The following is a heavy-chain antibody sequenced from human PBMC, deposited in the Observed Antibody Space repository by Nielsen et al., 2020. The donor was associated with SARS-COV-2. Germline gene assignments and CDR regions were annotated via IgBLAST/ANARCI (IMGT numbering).Heavy chain of an antibody. CDR2: ISYDGSNK. CDR3: AKDLDDYIWGYYRYTLEASFDF. D-gene: IGHD3-16*02. Sequence: WIRQPPGKGLEWVAVISYDGSNKYYADSVKGRFTISRDNSKNTLYLQMDSLRAEDSAVYYCAKDLDDYIWGYYRYTLEASFDFWGQGTLVTVSS. V-gene: IGHV3-30*18. J-gene: IGHJ4*02.